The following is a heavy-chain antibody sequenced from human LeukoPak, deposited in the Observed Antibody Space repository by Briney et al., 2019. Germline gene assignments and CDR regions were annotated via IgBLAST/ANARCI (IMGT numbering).Heavy chain of an antibody. V-gene: IGHV3-23*01. CDR2: VTGGGTT. Sequence: GGSLRLSCAASGFTFSSYAMSWVRRAPGKGLEWVSTVTGGGTTYYADSVNGRFTISRDNSENTLSLQMGSLRAEDTARYYCASAGYCSGGSCKRGDFDVWGQGTMVTVSS. CDR3: ASAGYCSGGSCKRGDFDV. CDR1: GFTFSSYA. D-gene: IGHD2-15*01. J-gene: IGHJ3*01.